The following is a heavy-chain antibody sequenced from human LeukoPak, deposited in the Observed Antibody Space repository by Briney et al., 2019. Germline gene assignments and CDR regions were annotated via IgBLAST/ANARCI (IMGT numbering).Heavy chain of an antibody. CDR1: GFTFSNYA. V-gene: IGHV3-23*01. J-gene: IGHJ4*02. D-gene: IGHD3-16*01. CDR3: AKDGALGY. Sequence: GGSLRLSCAASGFTFSNYAITWVRQAPEKGLEWVASISGSGGDTYYADSVKGRFTIARNNSRNSLSLQMDNLRGDDTALYYCAKDGALGYWGQGTLVTVSS. CDR2: ISGSGGDT.